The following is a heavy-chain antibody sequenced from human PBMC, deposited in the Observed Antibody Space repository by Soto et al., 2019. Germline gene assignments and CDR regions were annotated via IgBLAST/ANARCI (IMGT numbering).Heavy chain of an antibody. D-gene: IGHD3-3*01. CDR3: AAGVGDTIDWFDP. CDR1: GFTFTSSA. Sequence: ASVKVSCKASGFTFTSSAVKWVRQARGQGLEWIGWIVVGSGTTNYAQKFQERVTITRDMSTSTAYMELSSLRSEETAVYYCAAGVGDTIDWFDPWGQGTLVTVSS. V-gene: IGHV1-58*01. CDR2: IVVGSGTT. J-gene: IGHJ5*02.